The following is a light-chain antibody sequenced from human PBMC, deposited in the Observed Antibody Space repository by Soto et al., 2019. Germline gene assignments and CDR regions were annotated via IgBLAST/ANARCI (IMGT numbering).Light chain of an antibody. Sequence: QSVLTQAPSVSGTPGQRVTISCSGSSSNIGSNSVYWYQHLTGTAPKLLIYRNNQRPSGVPDRISGSKSDTSASLAISGLRSEDEADYYSATWDDSLSGFVSGKGTNVTVL. CDR2: RNN. V-gene: IGLV1-47*01. J-gene: IGLJ1*01. CDR1: SSNIGSNS. CDR3: ATWDDSLSGFV.